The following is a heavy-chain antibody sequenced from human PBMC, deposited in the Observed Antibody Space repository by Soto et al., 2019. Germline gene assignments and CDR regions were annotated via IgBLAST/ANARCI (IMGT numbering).Heavy chain of an antibody. V-gene: IGHV3-74*01. CDR3: ARDFSGLYYYYYYGMDV. CDR2: INSDGSST. D-gene: IGHD2-15*01. J-gene: IGHJ6*02. Sequence: GGSLRLSCAASGFTFSSYWMHWVRQAPGKGLVWVSRINSDGSSTSYADSVKGRFTISRDNAKNTLYLQMNSLRAEDTAVYYCARDFSGLYYYYYYGMDVWGQGTTVTVSS. CDR1: GFTFSSYW.